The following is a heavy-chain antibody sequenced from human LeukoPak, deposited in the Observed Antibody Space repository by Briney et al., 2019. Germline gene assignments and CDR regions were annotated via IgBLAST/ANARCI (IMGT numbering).Heavy chain of an antibody. Sequence: ASVKVSCKASGYTFTSYDINWVRQATGQGLEWMGWMNPNSGNTGYAQKFQGRATMTRETSISTAYMELSSLRSEDTAVYYCARTIRDTGYFDYWGQGTLVTVSS. CDR1: GYTFTSYD. CDR3: ARTIRDTGYFDY. V-gene: IGHV1-8*01. D-gene: IGHD1-14*01. J-gene: IGHJ4*02. CDR2: MNPNSGNT.